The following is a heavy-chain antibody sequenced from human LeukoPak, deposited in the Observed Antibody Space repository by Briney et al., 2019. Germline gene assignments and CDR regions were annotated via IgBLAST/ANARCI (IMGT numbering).Heavy chain of an antibody. V-gene: IGHV1-18*04. CDR2: ISAYNGNT. CDR1: GYTFTGYY. J-gene: IGHJ4*02. D-gene: IGHD2-8*01. Sequence: ASVKVSCKASGYTFTGYYMHWVRQAPGQGLEWMGWISAYNGNTNYAQKLQGRVTMTTDTSTDTAYMELSSLRSEDTAVYYCAETHGVPWGQGTLVTVSS. CDR3: AETHGVP.